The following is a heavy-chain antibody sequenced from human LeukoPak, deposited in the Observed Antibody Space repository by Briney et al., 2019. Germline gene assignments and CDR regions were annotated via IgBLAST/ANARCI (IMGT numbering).Heavy chain of an antibody. J-gene: IGHJ4*02. CDR2: TYYRSKWYN. Sequence: SQTLSLTCAISGDSVSSNSAAWNWIRQSPSRGLEWLGRTYYRSKWYNDYAVSVKSRITINPDTSKNQFSLKLSSVTAADTAVYYCARGQSRLVRYFDWLPRYFDYWGQGTLVTVSS. V-gene: IGHV6-1*01. CDR3: ARGQSRLVRYFDWLPRYFDY. CDR1: GDSVSSNSAA. D-gene: IGHD3-9*01.